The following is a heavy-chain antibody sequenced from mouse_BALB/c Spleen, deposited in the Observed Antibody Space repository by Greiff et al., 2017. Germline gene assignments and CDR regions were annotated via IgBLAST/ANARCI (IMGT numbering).Heavy chain of an antibody. Sequence: QVQLQQSGPGLVQPSQSLSITCTVSGFSLTGYGVHWVRQSPGQGLEWLGVIWSGGGTDYNAAFISSLGISNANSKSQVFFKMNSLQANDTAINYVARTLRDYAMDYWGQGTSVTVSS. J-gene: IGHJ4*01. CDR1: GFSLTGYG. V-gene: IGHV2-2*02. CDR3: ARTLRDYAMDY. CDR2: IWSGGGT.